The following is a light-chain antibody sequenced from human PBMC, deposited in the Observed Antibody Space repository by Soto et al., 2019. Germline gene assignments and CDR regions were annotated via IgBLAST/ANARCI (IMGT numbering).Light chain of an antibody. CDR3: QQYNSYSRT. Sequence: PITQSPSTLSSSVGGPVTVTCRASQSVSGWLAWYQQKPGEAPKLLIYDASALPRGVPSRFSGSGSGTEFTLTISSLQPDEFATYYCQQYNSYSRTFGQGTKVDIK. CDR2: DAS. CDR1: QSVSGW. V-gene: IGKV1-5*01. J-gene: IGKJ1*01.